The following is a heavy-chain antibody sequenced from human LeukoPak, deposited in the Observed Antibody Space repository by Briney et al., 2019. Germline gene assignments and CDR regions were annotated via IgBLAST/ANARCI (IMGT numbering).Heavy chain of an antibody. CDR2: IYYSGST. Sequence: PSETLSLTCTVSGGSISSGGYDWSWIRQHPGKGLEWIGYIYYSGSTYYNPSLKSRVTISVDTSKNQFSLKLSSVTAADTAVYYCARFPGVEGYQPDWFDPWGQGTLVTVSS. V-gene: IGHV4-31*03. CDR1: GGSISSGGYD. D-gene: IGHD2-2*01. CDR3: ARFPGVEGYQPDWFDP. J-gene: IGHJ5*02.